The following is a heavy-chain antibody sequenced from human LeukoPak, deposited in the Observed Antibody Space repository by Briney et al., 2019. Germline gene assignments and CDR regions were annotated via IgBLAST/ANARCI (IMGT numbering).Heavy chain of an antibody. Sequence: SQTLSLTCTVSGGSISSGGYYWSWIRQHPGKGLEWIGYIYYSGSTYYNPSLKSRVTISVDTSKNQFSLKLSSVTAADTAVYYCARGQVDTAMVSPGYFDYWGQGTLVTVS. CDR2: IYYSGST. J-gene: IGHJ4*02. D-gene: IGHD5-18*01. V-gene: IGHV4-31*03. CDR1: GGSISSGGYY. CDR3: ARGQVDTAMVSPGYFDY.